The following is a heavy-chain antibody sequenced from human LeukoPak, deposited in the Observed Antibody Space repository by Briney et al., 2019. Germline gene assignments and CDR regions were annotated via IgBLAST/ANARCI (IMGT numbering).Heavy chain of an antibody. CDR3: ARVDYDGYRGENHFDC. J-gene: IGHJ4*02. D-gene: IGHD4-17*01. CDR2: LYHRGST. CDR1: GGSISSTNW. V-gene: IGHV4-4*03. Sequence: PPETLSLTCAVSGGSISSTNWWSWLRPPPGKGLEWGGELYHRGSTNYNPSLKSLVIISVDKSKNQLSLRQSSVTAADAAVYYCARVDYDGYRGENHFDCWGQGTLVTVSS.